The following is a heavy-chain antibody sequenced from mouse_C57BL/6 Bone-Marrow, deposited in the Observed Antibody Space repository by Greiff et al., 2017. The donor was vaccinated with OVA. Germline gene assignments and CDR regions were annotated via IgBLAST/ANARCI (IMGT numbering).Heavy chain of an antibody. CDR2: ISSGGSYT. Sequence: EVQVVESGGDLVKPGGSLKLSCAASGFTFSSYGMSWVRQTPDKRLEWVATISSGGSYTYYPDSVKGRFTISRDNAKNTLYLQMSSLKSEDTAMYYCARHSWGQGTSVTVSS. V-gene: IGHV5-6*01. CDR1: GFTFSSYG. J-gene: IGHJ4*01. CDR3: ARHS.